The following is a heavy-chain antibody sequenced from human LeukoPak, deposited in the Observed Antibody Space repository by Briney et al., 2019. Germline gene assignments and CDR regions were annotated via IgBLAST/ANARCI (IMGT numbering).Heavy chain of an antibody. J-gene: IGHJ5*02. CDR3: ARDLELYSSSSELSS. D-gene: IGHD6-6*01. V-gene: IGHV3-48*02. CDR1: GFTFSSYS. CDR2: ISSSSSTI. Sequence: GGSLRLSCAASGFTFSSYSMNWVRQAPGKGLEWVSYISSSSSTIYYADSVKGRFTISRDNAKNSLYLQMNSLRDEDTAVYYCARDLELYSSSSELSSWGQGTLVTVSS.